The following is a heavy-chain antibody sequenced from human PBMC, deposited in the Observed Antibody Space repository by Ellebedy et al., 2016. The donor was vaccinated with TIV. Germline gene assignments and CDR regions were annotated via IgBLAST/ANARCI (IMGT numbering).Heavy chain of an antibody. V-gene: IGHV4-59*08. CDR1: GDSITSYY. CDR3: ARLPAIPTSLAWFDP. D-gene: IGHD2-2*01. CDR2: THYRVIS. J-gene: IGHJ5*02. Sequence: SETLSLTXTVSGDSITSYYWGWIRQPPGKGLEWVGSTHYRVISKYNPALNGRATMSVDTSKNQFSLKLTSVSAPDTAVYYCARLPAIPTSLAWFDPWGQGILVTVSS.